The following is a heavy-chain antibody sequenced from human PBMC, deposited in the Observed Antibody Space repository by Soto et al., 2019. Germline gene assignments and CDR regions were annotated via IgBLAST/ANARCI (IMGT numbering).Heavy chain of an antibody. Sequence: QVQLVQSGAEVKKPGASVKVSCKASGYTFHSYGISWVRQAPGQGLEWMGTIRGYNGNTNYAQKLQGRVTMTTDTSTSTAYMELRSLRSDDTALYYCAIEISSGWANWFDPWGQGTLVTVSS. CDR3: AIEISSGWANWFDP. J-gene: IGHJ5*02. V-gene: IGHV1-18*04. D-gene: IGHD6-19*01. CDR1: GYTFHSYG. CDR2: IRGYNGNT.